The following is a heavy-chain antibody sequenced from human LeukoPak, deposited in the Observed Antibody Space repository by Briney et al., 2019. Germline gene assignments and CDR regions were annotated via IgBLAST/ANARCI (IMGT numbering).Heavy chain of an antibody. CDR3: ARGGSGWYIDS. CDR1: GGSISNSY. J-gene: IGHJ4*01. V-gene: IGHV4-34*01. CDR2: VNHSGDT. D-gene: IGHD6-19*01. Sequence: PSETLSLTCTVSGGSISNSYWSWIRQPPGKGLEWIGEVNHSGDTNYNPSLKSRVAFLINTSKNQFSLKLSSVTAADTAVYYCARGGSGWYIDSWGQGTLDIVSS.